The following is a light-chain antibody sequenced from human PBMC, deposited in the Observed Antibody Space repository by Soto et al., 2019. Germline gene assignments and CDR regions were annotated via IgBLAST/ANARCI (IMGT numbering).Light chain of an antibody. V-gene: IGKV3-20*01. Sequence: EIVLTQSPGTLSLSPGERATLSCRASQSVSSSYLAWYQQKPGQAPRLLIYGASSRATGIPDRFSGSGSGTDFTLTISRLELEDFAVYYCQQYDSSPRLTFGGGTKV. CDR1: QSVSSSY. CDR3: QQYDSSPRLT. J-gene: IGKJ4*01. CDR2: GAS.